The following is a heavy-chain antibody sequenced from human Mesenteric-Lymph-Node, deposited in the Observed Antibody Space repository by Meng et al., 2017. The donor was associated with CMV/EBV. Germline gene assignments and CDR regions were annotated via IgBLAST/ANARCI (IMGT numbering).Heavy chain of an antibody. CDR3: AKGGGVPQQLVAYFLDY. J-gene: IGHJ4*02. CDR1: GFTFSNYG. Sequence: GESLKISCAASGFTFSNYGLHWVRQAPGKGLEWVAVIWYDGSNEHYADSVQGRFTISRDNSKNTLYLQMNSLRAEDTAVYYCAKGGGVPQQLVAYFLDYWGQGTLVTVSS. V-gene: IGHV3-33*06. CDR2: IWYDGSNE. D-gene: IGHD6-13*01.